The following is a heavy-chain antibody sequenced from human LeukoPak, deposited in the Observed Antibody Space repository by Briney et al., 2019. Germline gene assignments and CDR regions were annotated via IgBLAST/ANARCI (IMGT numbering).Heavy chain of an antibody. CDR2: IYHSGST. CDR3: ARSPERWLQLLIDY. D-gene: IGHD5-24*01. V-gene: IGHV4-38-2*01. CDR1: GYSISSGYY. J-gene: IGHJ4*02. Sequence: SETLSLTCAVSGYSISSGYYWGWIRQPPGKGLGWIGSIYHSGSTYYNPSLKSRVTISVDTSKNQFSLKLSSVTAADTAVYYCARSPERWLQLLIDYWGQGTLVTVSS.